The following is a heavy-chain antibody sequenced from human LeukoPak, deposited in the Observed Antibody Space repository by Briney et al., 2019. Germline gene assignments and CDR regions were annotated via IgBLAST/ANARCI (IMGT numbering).Heavy chain of an antibody. CDR2: IYYSGST. J-gene: IGHJ4*02. CDR1: GGSFSSGGYY. V-gene: IGHV4-61*08. CDR3: ARVVPGSRTFDY. D-gene: IGHD3-10*01. Sequence: SETLSLTCTVSGGSFSSGGYYWSWIRQHPGKGLEWIGYIYYSGSTNYNPSLKSRVTISVDTSKNQFSLKLSSVTAADTAVYYCARVVPGSRTFDYWGQGTLVTVSS.